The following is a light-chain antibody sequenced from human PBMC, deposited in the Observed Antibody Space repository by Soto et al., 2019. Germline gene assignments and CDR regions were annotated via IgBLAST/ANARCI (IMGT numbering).Light chain of an antibody. J-gene: IGKJ4*01. CDR3: QQYKNWPPLT. V-gene: IGKV3-15*01. CDR2: GAF. CDR1: ESVSYN. Sequence: EIVMTQSPATLSVSPGETATLSCRASESVSYNLAWYKQKPGQGPRLLIYGAFTRATGIPARFSGSGSGTDFTLTISSLQSEDFVVYYCQQYKNWPPLTFGGGTKVEIK.